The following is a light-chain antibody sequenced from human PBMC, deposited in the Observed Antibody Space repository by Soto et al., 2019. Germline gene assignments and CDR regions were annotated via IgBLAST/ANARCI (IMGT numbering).Light chain of an antibody. V-gene: IGLV3-1*01. J-gene: IGLJ2*01. CDR1: KLGDKY. CDR3: QAWDSSTAV. CDR2: QDS. Sequence: SFELTQAPSGSVSPGQTASITCSGDKLGDKYACWYQQKPGQSPVLVIYQDSKRPSGIPERFSGSNSGNTATLTISGTQAMDEADYYCQAWDSSTAVFGGGTKVTVL.